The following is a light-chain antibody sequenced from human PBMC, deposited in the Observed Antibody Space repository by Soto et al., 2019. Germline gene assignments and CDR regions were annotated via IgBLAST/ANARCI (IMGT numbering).Light chain of an antibody. CDR1: QNINNW. CDR2: DAS. V-gene: IGKV1-5*01. Sequence: DIQMTQSPSTLSASIGDRVTITCRASQNINNWIAWYQQKPGKAPKFLIYDASTLESGVPSRFSGSGFGTEFSLTISSLQHDDFGSYYCQHMRTFGQGTKVDIX. J-gene: IGKJ1*01. CDR3: QHMRT.